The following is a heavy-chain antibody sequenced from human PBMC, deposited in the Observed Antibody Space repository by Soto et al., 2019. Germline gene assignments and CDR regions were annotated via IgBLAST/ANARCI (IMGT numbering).Heavy chain of an antibody. V-gene: IGHV5-51*01. CDR1: GYRFTSYW. CDR3: ARKDKSGYFNWFDP. J-gene: IGHJ5*02. D-gene: IGHD3-22*01. Sequence: GESLKISCRTSGYRFTSYWIAWVRQMPGKGLEWMGIIFPSDSDTRYSPSFQGQVTISADRSTSTVSLQWASLKASDTAVYFCARKDKSGYFNWFDPWGQGTLVTVSS. CDR2: IFPSDSDT.